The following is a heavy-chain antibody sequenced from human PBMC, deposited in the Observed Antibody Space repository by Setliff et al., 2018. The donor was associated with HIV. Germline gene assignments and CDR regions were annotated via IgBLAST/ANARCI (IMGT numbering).Heavy chain of an antibody. CDR2: IYYSGST. D-gene: IGHD6-13*01. Sequence: SETLSLTCTVSGGSISSGGYYWSWIRQHPGKGLEWIGYIYYSGSTYYNPSLKSLVTISVDTSKNQFSLKLSSVTAADTAVYYCARGSSWQYYYYYYMDVWGKGTTVTVSS. V-gene: IGHV4-31*01. J-gene: IGHJ6*03. CDR1: GGSISSGGYY. CDR3: ARGSSWQYYYYYYMDV.